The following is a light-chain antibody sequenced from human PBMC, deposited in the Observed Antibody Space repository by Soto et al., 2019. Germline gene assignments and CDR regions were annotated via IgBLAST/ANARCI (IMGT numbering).Light chain of an antibody. Sequence: EIVLRQSPGTLSLSPGERATLSCWASQTVTSNYLAGYQQKPGQAPRLLIFGASIRVTGIPDRFIGSGSGTDFTLTISRLEPEDFAVYYCQHYVTSLTTFGQGTKVDI. V-gene: IGKV3-20*01. CDR2: GAS. CDR1: QTVTSNY. CDR3: QHYVTSLTT. J-gene: IGKJ1*01.